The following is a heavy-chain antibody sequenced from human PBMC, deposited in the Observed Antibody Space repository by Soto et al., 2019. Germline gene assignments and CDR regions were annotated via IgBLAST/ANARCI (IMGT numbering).Heavy chain of an antibody. Sequence: EVQLLESGGGLVQPGGSLRLSCAASGFTFSSYSMNWVRQAPGKGLEWVASVGGGGDNTFYADSVKGRFTISRDDCQNTQYLQMNSLRAEYTAVYICAKRHSGSGRSAPLINYWGQGTLVTVSS. CDR2: VGGGGDNT. CDR1: GFTFSSYS. J-gene: IGHJ4*02. D-gene: IGHD3-10*01. CDR3: AKRHSGSGRSAPLINY. V-gene: IGHV3-23*01.